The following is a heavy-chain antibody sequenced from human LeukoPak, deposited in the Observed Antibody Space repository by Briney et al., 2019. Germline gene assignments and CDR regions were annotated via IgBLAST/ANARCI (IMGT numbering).Heavy chain of an antibody. CDR2: IYSGGST. Sequence: GGSLRLSCQPSEFSARNNNGSWVRQAPGKGLEWASVIYSGGSTFYADSVKGRFTISRDNSKNTLYLQMNSLRAEDTAVYYCARTAGIAAAGTSWFDPWGQGTLVTVSS. V-gene: IGHV3-66*01. CDR1: EFSARNNN. D-gene: IGHD6-13*01. CDR3: ARTAGIAAAGTSWFDP. J-gene: IGHJ5*02.